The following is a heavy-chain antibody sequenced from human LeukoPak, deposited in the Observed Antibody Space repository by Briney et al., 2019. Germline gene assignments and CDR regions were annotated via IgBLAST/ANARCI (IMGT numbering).Heavy chain of an antibody. CDR3: AKRRGLELLYYYYMDV. J-gene: IGHJ6*03. CDR2: ISGSGGST. V-gene: IGHV3-23*01. Sequence: GGSLRLSCAASGFTFSSYGMSWVRQAPGKGLEWVSAISGSGGSTYYADSVKGRFTISRDNSKNTLYLQMNSLRAEDTAVYYCAKRRGLELLYYYYMDVWGKGTTVTVSS. CDR1: GFTFSSYG. D-gene: IGHD1-7*01.